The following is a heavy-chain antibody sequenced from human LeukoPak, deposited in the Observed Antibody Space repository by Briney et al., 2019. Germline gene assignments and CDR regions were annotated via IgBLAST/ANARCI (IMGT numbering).Heavy chain of an antibody. CDR1: GFTFSSYS. D-gene: IGHD5-12*01. V-gene: IGHV3-9*01. CDR3: AKDSDIVASFDY. J-gene: IGHJ4*02. Sequence: GGSLRLSCAASGFTFSSYSMNWVRQAPGKGLEWVSGISWNSGSIGYADSVKGRFTISRDNAKNSLYLQMNSLRAEDTALYYCAKDSDIVASFDYWGQGTLVTVSS. CDR2: ISWNSGSI.